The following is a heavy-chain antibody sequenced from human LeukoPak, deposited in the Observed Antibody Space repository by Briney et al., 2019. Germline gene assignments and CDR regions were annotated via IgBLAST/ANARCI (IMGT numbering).Heavy chain of an antibody. CDR2: INHSGST. CDR3: ARGLFAYDYVWGSYRYSSGFSDY. J-gene: IGHJ4*02. D-gene: IGHD3-16*02. V-gene: IGHV4-34*01. CDR1: GGSFSGYY. Sequence: SETLSLTCAVYGGSFSGYYWSWIRQPPGKGLEWIGEINHSGSTNYNPSLKSRVTISVDTSKNQFSLKLSSVTAADTAVYYCARGLFAYDYVWGSYRYSSGFSDYWGQGTLVTVSS.